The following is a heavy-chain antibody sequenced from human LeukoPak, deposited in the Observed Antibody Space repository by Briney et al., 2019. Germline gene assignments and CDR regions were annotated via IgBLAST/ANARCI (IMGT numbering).Heavy chain of an antibody. CDR1: GFTFSSYG. CDR3: AKGTDYGDYPPEY. CDR2: ISGSGGST. D-gene: IGHD4-17*01. J-gene: IGHJ4*02. V-gene: IGHV3-23*01. Sequence: PGGSLRLSCAASGFTFSSYGMSWVRQAPGKGLEWVSAISGSGGSTYYADSVKGRFTISRDNSKNTLYLQMNSLRAEDTAVYYCAKGTDYGDYPPEYWGQGTLVTVSS.